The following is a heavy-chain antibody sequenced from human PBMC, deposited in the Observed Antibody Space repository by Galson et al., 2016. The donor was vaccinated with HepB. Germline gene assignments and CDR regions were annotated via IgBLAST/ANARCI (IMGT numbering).Heavy chain of an antibody. CDR3: ARQNYIHWFDT. Sequence: SETLSLTCTVSDVSINSGSYFWGWIRQPPGKGLEWIGSTHWTGTSYSQPTLQSRVTVSLDTPKNQFSLRISSVTAADTAVYYCARQNYIHWFDTWGQGALVTVSS. J-gene: IGHJ5*02. V-gene: IGHV4-39*01. CDR1: DVSINSGSYF. CDR2: THWTGTS. D-gene: IGHD1-7*01.